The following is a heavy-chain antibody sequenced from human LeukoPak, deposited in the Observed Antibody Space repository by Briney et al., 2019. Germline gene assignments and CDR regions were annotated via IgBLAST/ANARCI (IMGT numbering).Heavy chain of an antibody. V-gene: IGHV1-3*01. J-gene: IGHJ3*02. CDR2: INGGIGNT. CDR3: ARKQWLTREGGFDI. D-gene: IGHD6-19*01. CDR1: GYIFTSYA. Sequence: ASVKVSCKASGYIFTSYAMDWVRKAPGQRLEWMGWINGGIGNTKYSQTFQGRVAMTRDTSASPAYMELSSLRSEDTAVYYCARKQWLTREGGFDISGQGTMVTVSS.